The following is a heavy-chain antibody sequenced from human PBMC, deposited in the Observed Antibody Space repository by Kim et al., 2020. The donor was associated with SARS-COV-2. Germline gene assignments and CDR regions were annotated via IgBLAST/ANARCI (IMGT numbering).Heavy chain of an antibody. CDR1: GGSFSGYY. J-gene: IGHJ4*02. D-gene: IGHD3-9*01. CDR3: ARAAKDRYDILTGYYKYYFDC. CDR2: INHSGST. V-gene: IGHV4-34*01. Sequence: SETLSRTCAVYGGSFSGYYWSWIRQPPGKGLEWIGEINHSGSTNYNPSLKSRVTISVDTSKNQFSLKLSSVTAADTAVYYCARAAKDRYDILTGYYKYYFDCWGQGTLVTVSS.